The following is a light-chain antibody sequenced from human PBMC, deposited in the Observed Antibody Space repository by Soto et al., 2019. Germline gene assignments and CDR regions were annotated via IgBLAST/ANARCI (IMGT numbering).Light chain of an antibody. CDR1: QSVDSN. CDR2: GAS. J-gene: IGKJ4*01. V-gene: IGKV3D-15*01. CDR3: QQYDNWPLT. Sequence: EIVMTQSPATLSVSPGERATLSCRASQSVDSNLAWYQQKPGQAPRLLIVGASTRATGIPARFSGSGSGTDFTLTISSLQPEDFGVYFCQQYDNWPLTFGGGTKVDIK.